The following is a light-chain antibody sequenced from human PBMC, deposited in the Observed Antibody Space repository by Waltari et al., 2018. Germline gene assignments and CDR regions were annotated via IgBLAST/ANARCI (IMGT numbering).Light chain of an antibody. V-gene: IGLV2-14*03. Sequence: QSALTQPASVSGSPGRSITIYCPGTSSAIGACNYVSWYQQHPGKAPKLMIYDVSNRPSGVSNRFSGSKSGNTASLTISGLQADDEADYYCSSYTSTSTPVVFGGGTKLTVL. CDR2: DVS. CDR1: SSAIGACNY. CDR3: SSYTSTSTPVV. J-gene: IGLJ2*01.